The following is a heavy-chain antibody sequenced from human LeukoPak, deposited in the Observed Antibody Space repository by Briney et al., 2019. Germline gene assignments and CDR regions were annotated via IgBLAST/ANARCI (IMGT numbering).Heavy chain of an antibody. Sequence: GGSLRLSCAASGFTVSSNYMSWVRQAPGRGLEWVSVIYSGGSTYSADSVKGRFTISRDNSKNTLYLQMNSLRAEDTAVYYCARVRTGYDSSGYPIDYWGQGTLVTVSS. J-gene: IGHJ4*02. CDR3: ARVRTGYDSSGYPIDY. CDR1: GFTVSSNY. CDR2: IYSGGST. D-gene: IGHD3-22*01. V-gene: IGHV3-66*02.